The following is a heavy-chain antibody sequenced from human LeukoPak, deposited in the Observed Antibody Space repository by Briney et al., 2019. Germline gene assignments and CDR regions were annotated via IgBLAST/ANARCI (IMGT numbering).Heavy chain of an antibody. CDR2: INYSGTT. CDR3: AGVDHWYFGL. V-gene: IGHV4-30-4*01. J-gene: IGHJ2*01. Sequence: PSQTLSLTCAVSGRSVNSGDSYWSWVRQPPGKGLEWIGYINYSGTTYYNPSLESRLTMSLDTSKNHFSLKLSSVTAADMAVYSCAGVDHWYFGLWGRGTLVTVSS. CDR1: GRSVNSGDSY. D-gene: IGHD2-2*03.